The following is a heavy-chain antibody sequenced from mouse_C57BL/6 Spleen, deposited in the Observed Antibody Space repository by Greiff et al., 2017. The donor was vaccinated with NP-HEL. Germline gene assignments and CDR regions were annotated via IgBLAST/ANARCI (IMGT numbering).Heavy chain of an antibody. J-gene: IGHJ3*01. Sequence: VKLMESGPELVKPGASVKISCKASGYAFSSSWMNWVKQRPGKGLEWIGRIYPGDGDTNYNGKFKGKATLTADKSSSTAYMQLSSLTSEDSAVYFCARTDGYPAWFAYWGQGTLVTVSA. D-gene: IGHD2-3*01. V-gene: IGHV1-82*01. CDR1: GYAFSSSW. CDR2: IYPGDGDT. CDR3: ARTDGYPAWFAY.